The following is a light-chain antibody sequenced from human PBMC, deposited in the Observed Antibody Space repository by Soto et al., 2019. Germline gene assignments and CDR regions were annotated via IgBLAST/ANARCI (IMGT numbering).Light chain of an antibody. CDR3: QQYYSSRT. J-gene: IGKJ1*01. CDR1: QSVGSRW. V-gene: IGKV3-20*01. Sequence: EIVLTQSPGTVSLSPGERATLSCRVSQSVGSRWLAWYQQKPGQAPRVLIYGGSNRATGIPDRFNGSGSGKDFTLTISRLEPEDFAVYYCQQYYSSRTFGQGTKVEMK. CDR2: GGS.